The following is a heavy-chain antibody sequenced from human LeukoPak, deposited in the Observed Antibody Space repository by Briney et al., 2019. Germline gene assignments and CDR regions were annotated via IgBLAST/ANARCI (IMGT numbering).Heavy chain of an antibody. J-gene: IGHJ4*02. CDR2: IKQDGSEK. CDR3: ARAVAGYYFDY. D-gene: IGHD6-19*01. CDR1: GFTFSSYW. V-gene: IGHV3-7*01. Sequence: SGGFLRLSCAASGFTFSSYWMSWVRQAPGKGLEWVANIKQDGSEKYYVDSVKGRFTISRDNAKNSLYLQMNSLRAEDTAVYYCARAVAGYYFDYWGQGSLVTVSS.